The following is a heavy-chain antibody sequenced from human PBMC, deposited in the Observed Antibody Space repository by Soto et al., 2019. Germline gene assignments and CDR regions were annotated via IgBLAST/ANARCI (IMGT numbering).Heavy chain of an antibody. D-gene: IGHD2-8*01. J-gene: IGHJ1*01. V-gene: IGHV3-74*01. CDR2: ISSDGTTT. Sequence: EVQLVESGGGLVQPGKALRLSCAASGFTFSKYWMHWVRQAPGKGPVWVSYISSDGTTTDYADSVQGRFTISRDNAKNTLYLQMDSLRVEDTAVYYCAIQDCTNDVCLEAAVTLGGAIESWGQGAHVTVSS. CDR1: GFTFSKYW. CDR3: AIQDCTNDVCLEAAVTLGGAIES.